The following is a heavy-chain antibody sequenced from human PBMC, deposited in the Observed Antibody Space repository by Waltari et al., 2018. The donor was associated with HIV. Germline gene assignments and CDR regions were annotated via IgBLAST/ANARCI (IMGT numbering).Heavy chain of an antibody. CDR2: IWNDGSNK. D-gene: IGHD6-13*01. V-gene: IGHV3-33*01. Sequence: QVQLVESGGGVVQPGRSLRLSVAASGFTFCTAGTHWVRQAPGKGLEWVAVIWNDGSNKYYADSVKGRFTISRDNSKNTLYLQMNSLRADDTAVYYCARGYTSSPGVWLLSYWGQGTLVTVSS. CDR1: GFTFCTAG. CDR3: ARGYTSSPGVWLLSY. J-gene: IGHJ4*02.